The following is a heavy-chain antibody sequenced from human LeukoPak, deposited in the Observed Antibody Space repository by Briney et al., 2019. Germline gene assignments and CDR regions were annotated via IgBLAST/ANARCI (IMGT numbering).Heavy chain of an antibody. Sequence: GGSLRLSCAASGFTFGNYWMHWVRQVPGKGLFWVSRINTDATSTNYADSVKGRFTISRDNAKNSLYLQMNSLRAEDTALYYCARVYELREEDYYYYYMDVWGKGTTVTVSS. J-gene: IGHJ6*03. V-gene: IGHV3-74*01. CDR1: GFTFGNYW. D-gene: IGHD5/OR15-5a*01. CDR3: ARVYELREEDYYYYYMDV. CDR2: INTDATST.